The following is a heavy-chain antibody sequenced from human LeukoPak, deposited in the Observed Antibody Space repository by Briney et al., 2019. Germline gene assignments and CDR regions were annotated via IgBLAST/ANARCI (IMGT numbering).Heavy chain of an antibody. CDR3: VRDRLAVAGTDY. V-gene: IGHV3-7*01. Sequence: GGSLRLSCAASGFTFSTYAMHWVRQAPGKGLEWVANIKQDGSEKYYVDSVKGRFTISRDNAKNPLYLQMNSLRAEDTAVYYCVRDRLAVAGTDYWGQGTLVTVSS. CDR2: IKQDGSEK. J-gene: IGHJ4*02. CDR1: GFTFSTYA. D-gene: IGHD6-19*01.